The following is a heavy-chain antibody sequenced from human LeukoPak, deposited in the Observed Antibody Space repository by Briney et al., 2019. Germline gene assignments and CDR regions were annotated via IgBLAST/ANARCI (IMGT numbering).Heavy chain of an antibody. J-gene: IGHJ6*02. CDR1: GYTFTSYG. D-gene: IGHD4-17*01. V-gene: IGHV1-18*01. Sequence: ASVKVSCKASGYTFTSYGISWVRQTPGQGLEWMGWISAYNGNTNYAQKLQGRVTMTTDTSTSTACMELRSLRSDDTAVYYCARDLNYGDFNYYYYGMDVWGQGTTVTVSS. CDR3: ARDLNYGDFNYYYYGMDV. CDR2: ISAYNGNT.